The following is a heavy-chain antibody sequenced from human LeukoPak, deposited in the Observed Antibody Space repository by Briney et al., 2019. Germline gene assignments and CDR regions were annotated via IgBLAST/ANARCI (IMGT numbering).Heavy chain of an antibody. V-gene: IGHV3-21*01. Sequence: PGGSLRLSCIASGLTFSDYSITWVRQAPGKGLEWVSSISSRSNYIHYADSVKGRFTVARVNAGNSLYLQMNSLRAGDTAVYFCARLLIVVEPTAPFSTSYYMDVWGQGTAVTVSS. CDR2: ISSRSNYI. D-gene: IGHD2-2*01. CDR1: GLTFSDYS. CDR3: ARLLIVVEPTAPFSTSYYMDV. J-gene: IGHJ6*03.